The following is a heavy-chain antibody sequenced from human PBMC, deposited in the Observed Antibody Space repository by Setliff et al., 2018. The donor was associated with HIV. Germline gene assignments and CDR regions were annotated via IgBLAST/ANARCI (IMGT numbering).Heavy chain of an antibody. CDR2: INPKSGGT. V-gene: IGHV1-2*02. D-gene: IGHD3-3*01. CDR1: GYTFTSYG. CDR3: AALTGVKSFDFLEYLLYDY. J-gene: IGHJ4*02. Sequence: ASVKVSCKASGYTFTSYGISWVRQAPGQGLEWMGWINPKSGGTNYAQKFQGRVTMSSDTSISTAYMELGRLRSDDTAVYYCAALTGVKSFDFLEYLLYDYWGQGTQVTVSS.